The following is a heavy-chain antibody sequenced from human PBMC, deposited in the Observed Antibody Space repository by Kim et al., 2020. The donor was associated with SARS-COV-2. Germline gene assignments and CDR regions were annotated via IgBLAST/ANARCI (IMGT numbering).Heavy chain of an antibody. CDR2: MNPNSGNT. V-gene: IGHV1-8*01. J-gene: IGHJ5*02. CDR3: ARGSIAARPRLHYRYWFDP. CDR1: GYTFTSYD. Sequence: ASVKVSCKASGYTFTSYDINWVRQATGQGLEWMGWMNPNSGNTGYAQKFQGRVTMTRNTSISTAYMELSSLRSEDTAVYYCARGSIAARPRLHYRYWFDPWGQGTLVTVSS. D-gene: IGHD6-6*01.